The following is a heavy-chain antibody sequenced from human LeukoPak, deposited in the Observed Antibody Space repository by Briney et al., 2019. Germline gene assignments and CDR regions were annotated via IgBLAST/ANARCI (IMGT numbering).Heavy chain of an antibody. D-gene: IGHD3-9*01. CDR2: ISGSGGST. V-gene: IGHV3-23*01. Sequence: GGSLRLSCAASGFTFSSYAMSWVRQAPGKGLEWVSAISGSGGSTYYADSVKGRFTISRDNSKNTLYLQMNSLRAEDTAVYYCAKVVRYLDWLLGHYGMDVWGQGTTVTVSS. CDR1: GFTFSSYA. J-gene: IGHJ6*02. CDR3: AKVVRYLDWLLGHYGMDV.